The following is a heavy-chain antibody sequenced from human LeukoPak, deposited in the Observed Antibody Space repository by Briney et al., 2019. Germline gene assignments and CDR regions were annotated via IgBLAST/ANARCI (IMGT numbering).Heavy chain of an antibody. J-gene: IGHJ6*04. CDR3: AELGITMIGGV. V-gene: IGHV3-48*03. CDR1: GFTFSSYA. D-gene: IGHD3-10*02. CDR2: ISSSGSTI. Sequence: GGSLRLSCAASGFTFSSYAMSWVRQTPGKGLEWVSYISSSGSTIYYADSVKGRFTISRDNAKNSLYLQMNSLRAEDTAVYYCAELGITMIGGVWGRGTTVTISS.